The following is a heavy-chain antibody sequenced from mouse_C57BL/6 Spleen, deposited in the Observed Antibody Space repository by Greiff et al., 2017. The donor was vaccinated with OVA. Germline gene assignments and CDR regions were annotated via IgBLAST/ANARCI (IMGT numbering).Heavy chain of an antibody. J-gene: IGHJ2*01. D-gene: IGHD2-1*01. CDR2: IYPGDGDT. CDR1: GYTFTSYG. CDR3: ARLYYYFDY. V-gene: IGHV1-81*01. Sequence: VQLQQSGAELARPGASVKLSCKASGYTFTSYGISWVKQRTGQGLEWIGEIYPGDGDTNYNGKFKGKATLTADKSSSTAYMQLSSLTSEDSAVYFCARLYYYFDYWGQGTTLTVSS.